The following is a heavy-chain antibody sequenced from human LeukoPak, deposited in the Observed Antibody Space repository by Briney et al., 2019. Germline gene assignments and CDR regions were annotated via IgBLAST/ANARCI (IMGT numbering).Heavy chain of an antibody. CDR1: GYTFTSYD. J-gene: IGHJ6*03. V-gene: IGHV1-8*01. CDR3: ARGTLRRAYYYDSSGYYSFLVDYDYYYMDV. Sequence: ASVKVSCKASGYTFTSYDINWVRQATGQGLEWMGWMNPNSGNTGYAQKFQGRVTMTRNTSISTAYMELSSLRSEDTAVYYCARGTLRRAYYYDSSGYYSFLVDYDYYYMDVWGKGTTVTVSS. CDR2: MNPNSGNT. D-gene: IGHD3-22*01.